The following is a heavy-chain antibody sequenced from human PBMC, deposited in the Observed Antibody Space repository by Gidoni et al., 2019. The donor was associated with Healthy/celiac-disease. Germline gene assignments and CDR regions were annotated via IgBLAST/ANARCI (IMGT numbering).Heavy chain of an antibody. CDR1: GSSISSGYY. J-gene: IGHJ5*02. V-gene: IGHV4-38-2*02. D-gene: IGHD1-26*01. CDR3: ATIVGAGAGWFDP. Sequence: QVQLQESCPGLVQPSETLSLTCTVSGSSISSGYYWGWIRQPPGKGLEWIGSIYHSGSTYYNPALKSRVTISVDTSKNQFSLKLSSVTAADTAVYYCATIVGAGAGWFDPWGQGTLVTVSS. CDR2: IYHSGST.